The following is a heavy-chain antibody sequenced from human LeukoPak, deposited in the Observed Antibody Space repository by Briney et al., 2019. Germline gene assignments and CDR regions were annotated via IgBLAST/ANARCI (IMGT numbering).Heavy chain of an antibody. CDR1: GFTFSSYA. D-gene: IGHD3-10*01. J-gene: IGHJ4*02. Sequence: SGGSLRLSCAASGFTFSSYAMSWVRQAPGEGLEWVSAISGSGGSTYYADSVKGRFTISRDNSKNTLYLQMNSLRAEDTAVYYCAKAISGSYGYWGQGTLVTVSS. CDR3: AKAISGSYGY. CDR2: ISGSGGST. V-gene: IGHV3-23*01.